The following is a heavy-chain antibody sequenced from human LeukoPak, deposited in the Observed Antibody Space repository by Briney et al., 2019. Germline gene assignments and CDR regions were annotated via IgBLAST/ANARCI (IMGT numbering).Heavy chain of an antibody. CDR3: ASLGDFFGSGSYAPFDY. CDR2: INPNTGGT. V-gene: IGHV1-2*02. D-gene: IGHD3-10*01. J-gene: IGHJ4*02. Sequence: ASVKVSCKASGCTFTGFYMHWVGQAPGQGLEWMGWINPNTGGTNYAQRLRGRVTMPRDKSISTGYMELSRLTSDDTAVYYCASLGDFFGSGSYAPFDYWGQGSRVTVSS. CDR1: GCTFTGFY.